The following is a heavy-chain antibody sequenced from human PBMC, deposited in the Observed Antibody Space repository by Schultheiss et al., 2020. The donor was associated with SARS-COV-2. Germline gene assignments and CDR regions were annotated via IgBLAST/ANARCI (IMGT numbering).Heavy chain of an antibody. CDR3: ARDLGYCSGGSCYSEGFDY. J-gene: IGHJ4*02. CDR1: GGSISSGGYY. D-gene: IGHD2-15*01. CDR2: IYHSGST. Sequence: SETLSLTCTVSGGSISSGGYYWSWIRQHPGKGLEWIGYIYHSGSTYYNPSLKSRVTISVDTSKNQFSLQLNSVTHEDTAVYYCARDLGYCSGGSCYSEGFDYWGQGTLVTVSS. V-gene: IGHV4-31*03.